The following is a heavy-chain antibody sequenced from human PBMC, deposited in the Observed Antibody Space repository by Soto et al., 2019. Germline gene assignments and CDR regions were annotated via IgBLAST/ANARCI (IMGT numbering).Heavy chain of an antibody. CDR3: AKVGSHYYDSSGYPYYFDY. V-gene: IGHV3-23*01. D-gene: IGHD3-22*01. CDR2: ISGSGGST. J-gene: IGHJ4*02. CDR1: GFTFSSYA. Sequence: PGGSLRLSCAASGFTFSSYAMSWVRQAPGKGLEWVSAISGSGGSTYYADSVKGRFTISRDNSKHTLYLQMNSLRAEDTAVYYCAKVGSHYYDSSGYPYYFDYWGQGTLVTVSS.